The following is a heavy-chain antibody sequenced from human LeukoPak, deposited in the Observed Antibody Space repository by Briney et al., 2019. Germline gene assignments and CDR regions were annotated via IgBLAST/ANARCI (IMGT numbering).Heavy chain of an antibody. J-gene: IGHJ4*02. CDR3: ARAPAAAVEYYFDY. V-gene: IGHV1-2*02. D-gene: IGHD6-13*01. CDR2: INPNSGGS. Sequence: ASVKVSCKASGYTFTGYYMHWVRQAPGQGLEWMGWINPNSGGSNYAQKFQGRVTMTRDTSISTAYMELSRLRSDDTAVYYCARAPAAAVEYYFDYWGQGTLVTVSS. CDR1: GYTFTGYY.